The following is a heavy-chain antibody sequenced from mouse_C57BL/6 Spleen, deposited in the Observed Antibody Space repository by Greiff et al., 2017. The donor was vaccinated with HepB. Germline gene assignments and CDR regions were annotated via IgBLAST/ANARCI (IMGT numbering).Heavy chain of an antibody. CDR2: IHPNSGST. Sequence: QVQLKESGAELVKPGASVKLSCKASGYTFTSYWMHWVKQRPGQGLEWIGMIHPNSGSTNYNAKFKSKATLTVDKSSSTAYMQLSSLTSEDSAVYYCAIRPSDYAMDYGGQGTSVTVSS. CDR1: GYTFTSYW. D-gene: IGHD3-2*02. CDR3: AIRPSDYAMDY. V-gene: IGHV1-64*01. J-gene: IGHJ4*01.